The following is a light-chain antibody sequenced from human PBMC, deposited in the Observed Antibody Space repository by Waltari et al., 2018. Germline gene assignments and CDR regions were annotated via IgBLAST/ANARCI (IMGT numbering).Light chain of an antibody. J-gene: IGKJ4*01. V-gene: IGKV2-28*01. CDR1: QSLLHSNGYYY. Sequence: DIVMTQSPLSLPVTPGEPASISCRSSQSLLHSNGYYYLLWDLQKPGQSPQLLIHLGSNRASGVPDRFSGSGSGTDFTLKISRVEAEDVGVYYCMQALQTPLTFSGGTKVEIK. CDR2: LGS. CDR3: MQALQTPLT.